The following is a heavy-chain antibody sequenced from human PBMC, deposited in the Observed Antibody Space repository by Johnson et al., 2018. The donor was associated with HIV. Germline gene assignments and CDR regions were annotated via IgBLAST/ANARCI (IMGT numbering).Heavy chain of an antibody. CDR1: GFTFSSYW. D-gene: IGHD3-22*01. Sequence: QVQLVESGGDLVQPGRSLRLSCTASGFTFSSYWMSWVRQAPGKGLEWVAFIRYDGSNKYYADSVKGRFTISRDNSKNTLYLQMNSLRAEDTAVYYCARDTDYYDNSGHYFVDAFDIWGQGTMVTVSS. CDR3: ARDTDYYDNSGHYFVDAFDI. CDR2: IRYDGSNK. J-gene: IGHJ3*02. V-gene: IGHV3-33*01.